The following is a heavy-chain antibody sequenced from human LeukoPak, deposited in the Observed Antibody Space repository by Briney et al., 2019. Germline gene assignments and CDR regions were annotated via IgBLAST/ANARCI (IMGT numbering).Heavy chain of an antibody. Sequence: SETLSLTCPVSGGSISSGGYYRSWIRQPPGKGLEWIGYIYYSGSTYYNPSLKSRVTISVDTSKKQFSLKLSSVTAADTAVYYCARDLPYGDSGYWGQGTLVTVSS. V-gene: IGHV4-30-4*01. D-gene: IGHD4-17*01. CDR2: IYYSGST. CDR1: GGSISSGGYY. CDR3: ARDLPYGDSGY. J-gene: IGHJ4*02.